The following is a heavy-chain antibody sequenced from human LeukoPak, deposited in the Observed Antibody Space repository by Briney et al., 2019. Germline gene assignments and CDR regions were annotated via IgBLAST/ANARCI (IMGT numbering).Heavy chain of an antibody. Sequence: GASVKVSCKASGYTFTSYDINRGRQAHGQGLGWMGWTTPNSGNTGYAQKFQGRVTITRNTSISTDYLELGIPRSEDTAVYYCARDNSVRDEAWWFNPWGQGTLVTVSS. CDR2: TTPNSGNT. D-gene: IGHD5-24*01. CDR3: ARDNSVRDEAWWFNP. CDR1: GYTFTSYD. V-gene: IGHV1-8*01. J-gene: IGHJ5*02.